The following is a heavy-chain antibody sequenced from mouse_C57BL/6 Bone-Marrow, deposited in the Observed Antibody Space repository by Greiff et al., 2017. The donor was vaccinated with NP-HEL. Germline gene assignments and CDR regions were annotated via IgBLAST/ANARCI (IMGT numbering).Heavy chain of an antibody. V-gene: IGHV14-4*01. CDR3: TYYYGSSYAMDY. CDR1: GFNIKDDY. D-gene: IGHD1-1*01. Sequence: VQLQQSGAELVRPGASVKLSCTASGFNIKDDYMHWVKQRPEQGLEWIGWIDPENGDTEYASKFQGKATITADTSSNTAYLQLSSLTSEDTAVYCCTYYYGSSYAMDYWGQGTSVTVSS. J-gene: IGHJ4*01. CDR2: IDPENGDT.